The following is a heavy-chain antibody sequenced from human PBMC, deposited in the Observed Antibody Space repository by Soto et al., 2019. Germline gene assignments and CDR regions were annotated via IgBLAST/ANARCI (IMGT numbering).Heavy chain of an antibody. CDR1: GFTLSSYW. CDR3: MTSVTTHDY. D-gene: IGHD4-17*01. Sequence: EVQLVESGGGLVQPGGSVRLSCAASGFTLSSYWTNWVRLAPGKGMEWVANIKQDGSQKNYVDSVKGRFTISRDNAKNSLYLQMSSLRAEDTAVYYCMTSVTTHDYWGQGTMVTVSS. V-gene: IGHV3-7*01. J-gene: IGHJ4*02. CDR2: IKQDGSQK.